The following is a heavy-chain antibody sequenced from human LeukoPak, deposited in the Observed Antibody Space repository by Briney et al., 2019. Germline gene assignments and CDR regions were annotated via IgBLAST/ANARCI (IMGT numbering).Heavy chain of an antibody. CDR3: ASVWELLRSQPVDY. Sequence: PGGSLRLSCAASGFTFSSYSMNWVRQAPGKGLEWVSYISSSSSTIYYADSVKGRFTISRDNAKNSLYLQMNSLRAEDTAVYYCASVWELLRSQPVDYWGQGTLVTVSS. CDR2: ISSSSSTI. CDR1: GFTFSSYS. D-gene: IGHD1-26*01. V-gene: IGHV3-48*04. J-gene: IGHJ4*02.